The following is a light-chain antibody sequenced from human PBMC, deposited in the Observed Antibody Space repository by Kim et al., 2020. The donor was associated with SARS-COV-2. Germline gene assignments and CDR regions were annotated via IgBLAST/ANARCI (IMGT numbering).Light chain of an antibody. CDR1: QDIRNY. CDR3: QQYDSLPYT. V-gene: IGKV1-33*01. J-gene: IGKJ2*01. CDR2: DAS. Sequence: DIQMTQSPSSLSAAIGDRVTITCQASQDIRNYLNWFQQKAGEAPKRLIYDASTLETGVSSRFSGGGSGTDFTFTISGLQSEDIATYYCQQYDSLPYTFGQGTKLEI.